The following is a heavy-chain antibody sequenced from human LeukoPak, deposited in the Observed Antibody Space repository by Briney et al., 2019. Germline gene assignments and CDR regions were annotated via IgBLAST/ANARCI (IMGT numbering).Heavy chain of an antibody. CDR1: GYTFTSYG. CDR2: ISAYNGNT. CDR3: ARDDVFDGSPGGY. Sequence: ASVKVSCKASGYTFTSYGISWVRQAPGQGLEWMGWISAYNGNTNYAQKLQGRVTVTTDTSTSTACMELRSLRSDDTAVYYCARDDVFDGSPGGYWGQGTLVTVSS. J-gene: IGHJ4*02. D-gene: IGHD2-15*01. V-gene: IGHV1-18*01.